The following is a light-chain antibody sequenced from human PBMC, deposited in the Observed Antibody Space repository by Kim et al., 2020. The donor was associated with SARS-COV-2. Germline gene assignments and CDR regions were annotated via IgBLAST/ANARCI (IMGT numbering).Light chain of an antibody. CDR2: GAS. CDR3: QQYNNMYT. Sequence: EIVMTQSPATLSVSPGERATVSCRASQSVSSNLAWYQQKPGQAPRLLIYGASTRATGIPARFSGSGSGTEFTLTISSLQSEDFAVYYCQQYNNMYTFGQGTKLEI. V-gene: IGKV3-15*01. J-gene: IGKJ2*01. CDR1: QSVSSN.